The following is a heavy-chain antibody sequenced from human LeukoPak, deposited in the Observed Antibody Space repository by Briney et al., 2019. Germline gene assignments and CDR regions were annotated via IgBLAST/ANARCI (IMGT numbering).Heavy chain of an antibody. V-gene: IGHV4-31*03. CDR3: AREPRYSGSYYVHWFDP. Sequence: PSQTLSLTCTVSGGSISSGGYYWSWIRQHPGKGLEWIGYIYYSGSTYYNPSLKSRVTISVDTSKNQFSLKLSSVTAADTAVYYCAREPRYSGSYYVHWFDPWGQGTLVTVSS. J-gene: IGHJ5*02. CDR2: IYYSGST. CDR1: GGSISSGGYY. D-gene: IGHD1-26*01.